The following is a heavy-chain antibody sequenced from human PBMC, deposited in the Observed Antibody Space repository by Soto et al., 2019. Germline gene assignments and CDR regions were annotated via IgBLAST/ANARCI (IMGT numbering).Heavy chain of an antibody. CDR3: VRDHSGYDAEFDY. V-gene: IGHV3-74*03. CDR1: GFTFSSYW. Sequence: GGSLRLSCAASGFTFSSYWMHWVRQAPGKGLVWVSHIKSDGRSTTYADSVKGRFTISRDNAKNMLYLQMNSLRAEDTAVYYCVRDHSGYDAEFDYWGQGTLVTVSS. J-gene: IGHJ4*02. CDR2: IKSDGRST. D-gene: IGHD5-12*01.